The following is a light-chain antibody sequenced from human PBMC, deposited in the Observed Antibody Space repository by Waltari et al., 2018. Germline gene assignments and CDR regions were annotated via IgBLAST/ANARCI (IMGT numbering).Light chain of an antibody. CDR3: HHYNTWPPGT. CDR2: DAS. CDR1: QTVNAN. Sequence: EIVMTQSPATLYVSPGERATPSCRASQTVNANLAWYQRTPGQAPRLLIYDASKRATGIPARFSGSGSGTDFTLTISSLQSEDFGIYYCHHYNTWPPGTFGQGTKLDNK. J-gene: IGKJ2*02. V-gene: IGKV3-15*01.